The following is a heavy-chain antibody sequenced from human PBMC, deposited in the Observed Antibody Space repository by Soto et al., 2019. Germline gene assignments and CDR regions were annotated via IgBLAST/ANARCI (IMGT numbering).Heavy chain of an antibody. CDR1: GFTFSSYV. J-gene: IGHJ4*02. D-gene: IGHD6-19*01. CDR2: ISGSASST. CDR3: AKDICTYSSGSCYFDY. V-gene: IGHV3-23*01. Sequence: VGSLRLSCAASGFTFSSYVMSWVRQAPGKGLEWVSTISGSASSTYYTDSVKGRFTISRDNSKNTLYLQMNSLRAEDTAIYYCAKDICTYSSGSCYFDYWGQGTLVTVS.